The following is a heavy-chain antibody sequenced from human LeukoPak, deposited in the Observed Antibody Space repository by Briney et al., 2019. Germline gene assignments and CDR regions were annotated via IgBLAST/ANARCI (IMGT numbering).Heavy chain of an antibody. Sequence: GGSLRLSCAASGFTFSSYAMHWVRQAPGKGLEWVAVISYDGSNKYYADSVKGRFTISRDNSKNTLYLQMNSLRAEDTAVYYCARDLLRSSWYPFEVPYYYYSMDVWGQGTTVTVSS. CDR1: GFTFSSYA. CDR3: ARDLLRSSWYPFEVPYYYYSMDV. V-gene: IGHV3-30*04. D-gene: IGHD6-13*01. J-gene: IGHJ6*02. CDR2: ISYDGSNK.